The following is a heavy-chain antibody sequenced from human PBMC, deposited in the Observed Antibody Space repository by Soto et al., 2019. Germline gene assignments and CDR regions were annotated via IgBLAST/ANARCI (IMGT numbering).Heavy chain of an antibody. D-gene: IGHD6-13*01. V-gene: IGHV4-34*01. CDR1: GGSFSGYY. Sequence: PSETLSLTCAVYGGSFSGYYWSWIRQPPGKGLEWIGEINHSGSTNYNPSLKSRVTISVDTSKNQFSLKLSSVTAADTAVYYCARGVAAAGTRGDWFDPWGQGTLVTVSS. CDR3: ARGVAAAGTRGDWFDP. CDR2: INHSGST. J-gene: IGHJ5*02.